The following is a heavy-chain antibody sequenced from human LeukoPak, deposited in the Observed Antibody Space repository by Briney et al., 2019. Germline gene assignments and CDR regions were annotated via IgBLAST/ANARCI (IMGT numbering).Heavy chain of an antibody. CDR2: TSYDGSNK. D-gene: IGHD3-10*01. V-gene: IGHV3-30*04. CDR3: AREVSGSGSLMIDC. J-gene: IGHJ4*02. Sequence: PGGSLRLSCAASGFTFSSYVMHWVRQAPGKGLGWVAVTSYDGSNKYYADSVKGRFTISRDNSKNTLFLQMNSLRAEDTAVYFCAREVSGSGSLMIDCWGQGTLVIVSS. CDR1: GFTFSSYV.